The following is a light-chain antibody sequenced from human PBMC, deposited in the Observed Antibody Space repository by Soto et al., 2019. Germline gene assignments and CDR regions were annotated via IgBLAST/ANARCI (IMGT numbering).Light chain of an antibody. CDR1: NIGNKR. J-gene: IGLJ1*01. CDR3: QVWDIMTDNYV. Sequence: SYELTQSPSVSVAPEKTATITCGGNNIGNKRVHWYRQKPGQAPVLLISYDSDRPSGIPERFSGSNSGNTATLTISRVEAEDEADYYCQVWDIMTDNYVFGSGTKLTVL. CDR2: YDS. V-gene: IGLV3-21*04.